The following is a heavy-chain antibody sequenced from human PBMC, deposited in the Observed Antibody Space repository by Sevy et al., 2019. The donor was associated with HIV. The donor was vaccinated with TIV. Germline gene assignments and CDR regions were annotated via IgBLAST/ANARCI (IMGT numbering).Heavy chain of an antibody. D-gene: IGHD2-2*01. Sequence: GGSLRLSCSASGFTFSSYAMHWVRQAPGKGLEYVSAISSNGGSTYYADSVKGGFTISRDNSKNTLYLQMSSLRAEDTAVYYCVKASHRYCSSTSCPYFDYWGQGTLVTVSS. CDR3: VKASHRYCSSTSCPYFDY. CDR1: GFTFSSYA. V-gene: IGHV3-64D*06. J-gene: IGHJ4*02. CDR2: ISSNGGST.